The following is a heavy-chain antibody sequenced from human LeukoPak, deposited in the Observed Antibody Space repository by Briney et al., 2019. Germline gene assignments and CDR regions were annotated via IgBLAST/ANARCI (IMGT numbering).Heavy chain of an antibody. CDR2: INHSGST. J-gene: IGHJ3*02. V-gene: IGHV4-34*01. Sequence: PSETLSLTCAVYGGSFSGYYWSWIRQPPGKGLEWIGEINHSGSTNYNPSLKSRVTISVDTSKNQFSLKVSSVTAADTAVYYCARDPRRFYDSAGYPVFDAFDIWGQGTMVTVSS. CDR3: ARDPRRFYDSAGYPVFDAFDI. D-gene: IGHD3-22*01. CDR1: GGSFSGYY.